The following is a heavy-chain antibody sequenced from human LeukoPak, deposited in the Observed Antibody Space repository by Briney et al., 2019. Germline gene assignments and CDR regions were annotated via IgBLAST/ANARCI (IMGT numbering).Heavy chain of an antibody. CDR1: GGTFSSYA. J-gene: IGHJ3*02. D-gene: IGHD5-18*01. Sequence: SVKVSCKASGGTFSSYAISWVRQAPGQGLEWMGGIIPIFGTANYAQKFQGRVTITTDESTSTAYVELSSLRSEDTAMYYCARSSPPIHDAFDIWGQGTMVTVSS. V-gene: IGHV1-69*05. CDR2: IIPIFGTA. CDR3: ARSSPPIHDAFDI.